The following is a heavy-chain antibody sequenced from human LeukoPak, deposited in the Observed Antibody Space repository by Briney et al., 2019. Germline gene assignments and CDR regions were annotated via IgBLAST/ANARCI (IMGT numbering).Heavy chain of an antibody. Sequence: GGSLRLSCAASGFTVSSNYMSWVRQAPGKGLEWVSVIYSGGSTYYADSVKGRFTISRDNSKNTLYLQMNSLRAEDTAVYYCARGPGSRRDYFDYWGQGTLVTVSS. J-gene: IGHJ4*02. V-gene: IGHV3-66*01. CDR3: ARGPGSRRDYFDY. CDR2: IYSGGST. CDR1: GFTVSSNY. D-gene: IGHD3-10*01.